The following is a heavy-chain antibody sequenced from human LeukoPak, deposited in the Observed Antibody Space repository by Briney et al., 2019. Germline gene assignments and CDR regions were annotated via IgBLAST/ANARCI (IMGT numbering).Heavy chain of an antibody. D-gene: IGHD3-10*01. V-gene: IGHV4-59*01. CDR3: ARRGAWFGDLGDYFYYQYMDV. CDR1: GGSISSYY. CDR2: IYYSGST. Sequence: SETLSLTCTVSGGSISSYYWSWIRQPPGKGLEWIGYIYYSGSTNYNPSLKSRVTISVDTSKNQFSLKLSSVTAADTAIYYCARRGAWFGDLGDYFYYQYMDVWGKGTTVTVSS. J-gene: IGHJ6*03.